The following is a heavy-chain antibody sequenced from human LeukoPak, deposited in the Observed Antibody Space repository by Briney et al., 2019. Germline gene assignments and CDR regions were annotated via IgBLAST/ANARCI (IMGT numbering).Heavy chain of an antibody. J-gene: IGHJ3*02. D-gene: IGHD6-6*01. CDR1: GFTFSSYG. CDR2: ISYDGSNK. Sequence: GGSLRLSCAASGFTFSSYGMHWVREAPGKGLEWVAVISYDGSNKYYADSVKGRFTISRDNSKNTLYLQTNSLRAENTAVYYCRSLIAARQDAFDIWGQGTMVTVSS. CDR3: RSLIAARQDAFDI. V-gene: IGHV3-30*03.